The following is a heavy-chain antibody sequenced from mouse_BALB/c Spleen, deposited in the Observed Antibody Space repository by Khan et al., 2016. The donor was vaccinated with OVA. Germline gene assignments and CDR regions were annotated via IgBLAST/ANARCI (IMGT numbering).Heavy chain of an antibody. CDR3: ARSNYFGYTFAY. CDR1: GYIFTDSY. J-gene: IGHJ3*01. D-gene: IGHD1-2*01. V-gene: IGHV1-77*01. CDR2: ISPGSDDT. Sequence: QVQLKQSGAELARPGASVKVSCKASGYIFTDSYINWVKQRTGQGLEWIGEISPGSDDTYYNEKFKGKATLTAEKSSSQAYMKLSSLTSEDSSVYFCARSNYFGYTFAYWGQGTLVTVSA.